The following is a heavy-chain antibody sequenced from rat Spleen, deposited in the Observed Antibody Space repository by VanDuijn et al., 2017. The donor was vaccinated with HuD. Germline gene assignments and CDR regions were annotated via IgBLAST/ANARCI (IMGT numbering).Heavy chain of an antibody. CDR1: GFTFSDYY. CDR2: ISTGGGNT. Sequence: EVQLVESGGGLVQPGRSMKLSCAASGFTFSDYYMAWVRQAPKKGLEWVASISTGGGNTYYRDSVKGRFTISRDNAKNTQYLQMDSLRSEDTATYYCARGGQLYGVMDAWGQGASVTVSS. V-gene: IGHV5-25*01. J-gene: IGHJ4*01. CDR3: ARGGQLYGVMDA. D-gene: IGHD1-2*01.